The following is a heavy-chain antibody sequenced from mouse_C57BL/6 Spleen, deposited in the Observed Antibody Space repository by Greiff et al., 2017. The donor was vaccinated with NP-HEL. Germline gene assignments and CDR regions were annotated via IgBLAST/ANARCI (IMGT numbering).Heavy chain of an antibody. V-gene: IGHV14-2*01. CDR3: ARTRGGNYYAMDY. Sequence: EVKLMESGAELVKPGASVKLSCTASGFNIKDYYMHWVKQRTEQGLEWIGRIDPEDGETKYAPKFQGKATITADTSSNTAYLQLSSLTSEDTAVYYCARTRGGNYYAMDYWGQGTSVTVSS. J-gene: IGHJ4*01. CDR1: GFNIKDYY. CDR2: IDPEDGET.